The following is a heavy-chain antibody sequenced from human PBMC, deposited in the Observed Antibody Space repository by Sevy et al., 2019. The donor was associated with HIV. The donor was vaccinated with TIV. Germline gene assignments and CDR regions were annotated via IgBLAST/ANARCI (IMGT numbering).Heavy chain of an antibody. CDR2: IRYDGSTK. J-gene: IGHJ3*01. CDR1: GFTFSNYG. D-gene: IGHD3-10*01. V-gene: IGHV3-30*02. CDR3: AKGLGMVQGALLSDDV. Sequence: GGSLRLSCAASGFTFSNYGMHWVRQAPGKGLEWVAFIRYDGSTKYYVDSVKGRFTISRDNSKNTLFLQMNSLRTEDTSVYYCAKGLGMVQGALLSDDVWGQGTLVTVSS.